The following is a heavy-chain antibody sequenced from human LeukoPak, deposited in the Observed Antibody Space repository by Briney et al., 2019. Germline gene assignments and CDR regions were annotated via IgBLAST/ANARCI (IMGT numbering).Heavy chain of an antibody. V-gene: IGHV1-18*01. Sequence: GSSVKVSCKASGGTFSSYAVSWVRQAPGQGLEWMGWISAYNGNTNYAQKLQGRVTMTTDTSTSTAYMELRSLRSDDTAVYYCARDGHDPGYFDYWGQGTLVTVSS. CDR1: GGTFSSYA. J-gene: IGHJ4*02. D-gene: IGHD1-1*01. CDR3: ARDGHDPGYFDY. CDR2: ISAYNGNT.